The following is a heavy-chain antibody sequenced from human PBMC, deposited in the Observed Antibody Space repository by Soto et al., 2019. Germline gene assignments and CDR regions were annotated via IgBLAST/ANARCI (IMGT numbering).Heavy chain of an antibody. Sequence: QVQLQQWGAGLLKPSETLSLTCAVYGGSFSGYYWSWIRQPPGKGLEWIGEITHSGSTNYNPSLKSRVTISVDTSKNQFSLKLSSVTAADTAVYYCARGSVVVAATSVDYFDYWGQGTLVTVSS. V-gene: IGHV4-34*01. D-gene: IGHD2-15*01. CDR3: ARGSVVVAATSVDYFDY. CDR1: GGSFSGYY. J-gene: IGHJ4*02. CDR2: ITHSGST.